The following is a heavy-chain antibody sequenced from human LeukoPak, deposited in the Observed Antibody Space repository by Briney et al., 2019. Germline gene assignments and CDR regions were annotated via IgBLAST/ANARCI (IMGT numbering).Heavy chain of an antibody. Sequence: LETLSLTCTVSGGSISSYYWSWIRQPPGKGLEWVGYIYYSGSTNYNPSLKSRVTISVDTSKNQFSLKLSSVTAADTAVYYCAGVVVNWFDPWGQGTLVTVSS. CDR3: AGVVVNWFDP. V-gene: IGHV4-59*08. CDR2: IYYSGST. D-gene: IGHD2-15*01. CDR1: GGSISSYY. J-gene: IGHJ5*02.